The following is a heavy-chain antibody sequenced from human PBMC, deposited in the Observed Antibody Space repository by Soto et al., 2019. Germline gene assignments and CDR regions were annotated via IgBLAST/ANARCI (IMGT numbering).Heavy chain of an antibody. CDR2: ISAYNGNT. D-gene: IGHD3-22*01. Sequence: ASVKVSCKASGYTFTSYGISWVRQAPGQGLEWMGWISAYNGNTNYAQKFQGRVTMTRDTSTSTVYMELSSLRSEDTAVYYCARVHMGGSSGYAYYFDYWGQGTLVTVSS. CDR3: ARVHMGGSSGYAYYFDY. J-gene: IGHJ4*02. CDR1: GYTFTSYG. V-gene: IGHV1-18*01.